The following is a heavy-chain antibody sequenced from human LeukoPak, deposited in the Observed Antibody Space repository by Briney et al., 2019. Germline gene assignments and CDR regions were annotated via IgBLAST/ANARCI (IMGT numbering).Heavy chain of an antibody. J-gene: IGHJ5*02. V-gene: IGHV3-15*01. D-gene: IGHD3-10*01. CDR3: ATDRAWFDP. Sequence: GGSLRLSCAASGITFSTAWMSWFRQAPGKGLEWVGRIKSKIGGATADYAAPVKDRFTISRGDSKNTLYLQMNSLKTEDTAVYYCATDRAWFDPWGQGTLVTVSS. CDR1: GITFSTAW. CDR2: IKSKIGGATA.